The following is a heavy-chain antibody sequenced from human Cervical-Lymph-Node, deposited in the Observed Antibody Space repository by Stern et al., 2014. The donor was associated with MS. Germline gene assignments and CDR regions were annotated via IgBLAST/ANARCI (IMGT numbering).Heavy chain of an antibody. J-gene: IGHJ4*02. CDR1: GFTFSSYW. Sequence: EMQLVESGGGLVQPGGSLRLSCAASGFTFSSYWMPWVRQAPGTGLVWGSRINREGSSTSYADSVKGRFTISRDNAKNTLYLQMNSLRAEDTAVYYCARGAIPDYWGQGTLVTVSS. CDR3: ARGAIPDY. V-gene: IGHV3-74*01. D-gene: IGHD2-2*02. CDR2: INREGSST.